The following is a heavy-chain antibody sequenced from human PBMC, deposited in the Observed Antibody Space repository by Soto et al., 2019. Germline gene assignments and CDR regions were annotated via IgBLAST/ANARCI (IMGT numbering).Heavy chain of an antibody. CDR3: AKVRYSSPMGYYYGMDV. CDR2: IIPIFGTA. CDR1: RVAFSKFI. J-gene: IGHJ6*02. Sequence: SVKVSCKASRVAFSKFIVTWVRQAPGHGLEWVGGIIPIFGTANYAQKFQGRVTITADESTSTSYIEVNNLRSEDTAVYYCAKVRYSSPMGYYYGMDVWGQGTTVTVSS. V-gene: IGHV1-69*13. D-gene: IGHD6-19*01.